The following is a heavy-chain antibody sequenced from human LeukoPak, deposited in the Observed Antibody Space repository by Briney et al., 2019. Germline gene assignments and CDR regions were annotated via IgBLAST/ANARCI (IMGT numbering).Heavy chain of an antibody. V-gene: IGHV3-30*03. J-gene: IGHJ4*02. CDR1: GFTFSSYG. CDR3: ASRWYGDY. CDR2: ISYDGSNK. Sequence: PGRSLRLSCAASGFTFSSYGMHWVRQAPGKGLEWVAVISYDGSNKYYADSVKGRFTISRDNSKNTLYLQMNSLRAEGTAVYYCASRWYGDYWGQGTLVTVSS. D-gene: IGHD4-23*01.